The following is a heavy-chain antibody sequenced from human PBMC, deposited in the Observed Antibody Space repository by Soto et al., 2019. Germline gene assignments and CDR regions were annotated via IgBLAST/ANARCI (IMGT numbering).Heavy chain of an antibody. D-gene: IGHD4-17*01. CDR3: ARTTAVPNTLRSRYFFDY. J-gene: IGHJ4*02. CDR2: VYYSGTT. CDR1: GGSVSNKTYY. V-gene: IGHV4-61*01. Sequence: SETLSLTCSVSGGSVSNKTYYWSWIRQPPGKRLEWIGYVYYSGTTNYNPSLKSRVTISVDLSKNQFSLRLSSVTTADTTLYYCARTTAVPNTLRSRYFFDYWGQGTLVTVSS.